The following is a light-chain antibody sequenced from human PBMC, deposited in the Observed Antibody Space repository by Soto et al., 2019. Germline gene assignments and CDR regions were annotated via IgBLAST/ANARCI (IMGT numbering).Light chain of an antibody. V-gene: IGKV1-39*01. CDR1: QDIINF. CDR3: QQSFRTPLT. Sequence: DLRVTQSPSSLSVSVGDTVSITCRASQDIINFLNWYQQRPGQAPKVLIYSASSLHRGVPSRFRGSGSGTEFTLTISDLQPEDFAIYHCQQSFRTPLTFGGGTK. CDR2: SAS. J-gene: IGKJ4*01.